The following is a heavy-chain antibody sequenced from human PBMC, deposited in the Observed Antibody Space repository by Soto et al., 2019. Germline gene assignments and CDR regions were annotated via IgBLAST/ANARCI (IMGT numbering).Heavy chain of an antibody. D-gene: IGHD3-16*02. J-gene: IGHJ4*02. V-gene: IGHV4-39*01. Sequence: PSETLSLTCTVSGGSISSSSYYWGWIRQPPGKGLEWIGSIYYSGSTYYNPSLKSRVTISVDTSKNQFSLKLSSVTAADTAVYYCARGVWGSYRTYFDYWGQGTLVTVSS. CDR2: IYYSGST. CDR3: ARGVWGSYRTYFDY. CDR1: GGSISSSSYY.